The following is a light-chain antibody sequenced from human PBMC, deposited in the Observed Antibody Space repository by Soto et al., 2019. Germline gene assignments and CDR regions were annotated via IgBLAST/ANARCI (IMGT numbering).Light chain of an antibody. CDR2: WAS. Sequence: DIVMTQSPDSLAVSLGERATINCKSSQSVLFSSNNKNYLSWYQQKSGQPPKLLISWASTRDSGVPDRFSGSGSGTDFALTISSLQAEDVAVYYCQQYYAVPYTFGQGPKLEIK. CDR1: QSVLFSSNNKNY. CDR3: QQYYAVPYT. J-gene: IGKJ2*01. V-gene: IGKV4-1*01.